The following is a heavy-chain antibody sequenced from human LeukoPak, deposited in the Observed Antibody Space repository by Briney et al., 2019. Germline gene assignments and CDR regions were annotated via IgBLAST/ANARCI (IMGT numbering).Heavy chain of an antibody. CDR2: ISAYNGNT. V-gene: IGHV1-18*01. CDR3: ARVSGQQQPLNRFDP. Sequence: ASVTVSFTASASTFTIYGISWVRQAPGQGLEWMGWISAYNGNTNYAQKLQGRVTMTTDTSTSTAYMELRSLRSDATAAYYCARVSGQQQPLNRFDPLGPGNPGHRLL. CDR1: ASTFTIYG. J-gene: IGHJ5*02. D-gene: IGHD6-13*01.